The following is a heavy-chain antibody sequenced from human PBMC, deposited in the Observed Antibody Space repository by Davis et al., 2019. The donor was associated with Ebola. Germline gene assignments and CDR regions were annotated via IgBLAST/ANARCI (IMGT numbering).Heavy chain of an antibody. D-gene: IGHD3-16*01. CDR1: GFTFSSYW. CDR2: IKQDGSEK. CDR3: ARTITFGGVMVH. J-gene: IGHJ4*02. Sequence: GESLKISCAASGFTFSSYWMSWVRQAPGKGLEWVANIKQDGSEKYYVDSAKGRFTISRDNAKNSLYLQMNSLRAEDTAVYYCARTITFGGVMVHWGQGTLVTVSS. V-gene: IGHV3-7*03.